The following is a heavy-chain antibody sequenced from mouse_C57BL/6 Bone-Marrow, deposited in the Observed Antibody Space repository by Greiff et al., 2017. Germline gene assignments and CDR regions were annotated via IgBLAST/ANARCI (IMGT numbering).Heavy chain of an antibody. Sequence: QVQLQQPGAELVKPGASVKLSCTASGYTFTSYWMHWVKQRPGQGLEWIGMIHPNSGSTNYNEKFKSKATLTVDKSSSTAYMQLSSLTSEDSAVYYCARLVYGSSYAMDYWGQGTSVTVSS. CDR1: GYTFTSYW. CDR2: IHPNSGST. D-gene: IGHD1-1*01. CDR3: ARLVYGSSYAMDY. V-gene: IGHV1-64*01. J-gene: IGHJ4*01.